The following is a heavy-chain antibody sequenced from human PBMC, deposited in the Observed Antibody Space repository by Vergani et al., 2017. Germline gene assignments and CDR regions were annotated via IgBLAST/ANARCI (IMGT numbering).Heavy chain of an antibody. D-gene: IGHD2-15*01. Sequence: QVQLVQSGAEVKKPGASVKVSCKASGYTFTGYYMHWVRQAPGQGLEWMGWFNPNSGGTNYAQKFQGRVTMTRDTSISTAYMELSRLRSDDTAVYYCARDQAGNGQVVVAAKGPLGYWGQGTLVTVSS. CDR1: GYTFTGYY. CDR2: FNPNSGGT. CDR3: ARDQAGNGQVVVAAKGPLGY. V-gene: IGHV1-2*02. J-gene: IGHJ4*02.